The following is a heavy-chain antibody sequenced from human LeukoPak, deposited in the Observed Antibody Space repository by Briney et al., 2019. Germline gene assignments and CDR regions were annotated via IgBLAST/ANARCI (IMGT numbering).Heavy chain of an antibody. CDR3: ARLIGTRAFDY. V-gene: IGHV4-39*01. D-gene: IGHD2-2*01. CDR2: LYYTGST. J-gene: IGHJ4*02. Sequence: SQTLSLTCTVSGGSISSTSYFWGWIRQPPGKGLEWVATLYYTGSTYYNPFLKSRVTMSVDASKNQFSLEVSSVTAADTAVYYCARLIGTRAFDYWDQGSLVTVSS. CDR1: GGSISSTSYF.